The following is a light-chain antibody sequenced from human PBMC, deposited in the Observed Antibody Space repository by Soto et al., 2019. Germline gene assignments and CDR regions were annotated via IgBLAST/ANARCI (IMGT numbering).Light chain of an antibody. J-gene: IGKJ1*01. CDR1: QSVSSN. CDR3: QPYNSWPSWT. CDR2: GAS. V-gene: IGKV3-15*01. Sequence: EIVMTQSPATLSVSPGERATLSCRASQSVSSNLAWYQQKPGQAPRLLIYGASTRATGIPARFSGSGSRTEFTLNIRSMQSEDFAVYYCQPYNSWPSWTFGQGTKVEIK.